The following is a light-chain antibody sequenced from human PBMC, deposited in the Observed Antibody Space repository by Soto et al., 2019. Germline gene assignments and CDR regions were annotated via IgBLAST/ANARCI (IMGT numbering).Light chain of an antibody. CDR3: QQHGSSPRT. CDR1: QSISNY. J-gene: IGKJ1*01. Sequence: IVLTQSPGTLSLSPGERATLSCRAIQSISNYLAWYQQKPGQAPRLLIYGASSRATGIPDRFSGSGSGTDFTLTISRLEPEDFSVYYCQQHGSSPRTFGQGTKVETK. CDR2: GAS. V-gene: IGKV3-20*01.